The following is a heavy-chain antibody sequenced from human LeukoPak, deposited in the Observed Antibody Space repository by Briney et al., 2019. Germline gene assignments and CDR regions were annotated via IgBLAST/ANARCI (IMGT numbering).Heavy chain of an antibody. CDR2: INAGNGNT. D-gene: IGHD1-26*01. CDR1: GYTFTSYA. Sequence: GASVKVSCKASGYTFTSYAMHWVRQAPGQRLEWMGWINAGNGNTKYSQKFQGRVTITRDTSASTAYMELSSLRSEDTAVYYCARGSVWELPPIDYWGQGTLVTVSS. J-gene: IGHJ4*02. V-gene: IGHV1-3*01. CDR3: ARGSVWELPPIDY.